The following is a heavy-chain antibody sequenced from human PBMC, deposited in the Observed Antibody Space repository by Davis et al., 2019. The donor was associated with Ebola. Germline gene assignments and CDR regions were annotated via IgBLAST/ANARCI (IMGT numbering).Heavy chain of an antibody. J-gene: IGHJ5*02. D-gene: IGHD2-15*01. CDR3: ARGVGHCSGPSCTESWFDP. V-gene: IGHV4-34*01. Sequence: PSETLSLTCAVYDESFTSYWWTWIRQPPGKGLQWVGEIIHTGLTNYSPSLKSRLSISVDKSKKQFSLRLNSVTAADMGVYYCARGVGHCSGPSCTESWFDPWGQGTLVTVSS. CDR2: IIHTGLT. CDR1: DESFTSYW.